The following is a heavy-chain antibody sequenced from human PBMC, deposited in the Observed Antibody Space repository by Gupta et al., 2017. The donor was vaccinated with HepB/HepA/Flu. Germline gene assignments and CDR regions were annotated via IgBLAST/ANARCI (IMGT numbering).Heavy chain of an antibody. CDR3: ARDRTWDDYVWGSYHWFDP. Sequence: EVQLVESGGGLVQPGGSLRLSCAASGFTFSSYWMSWVRQAPGKGLEWVANIKQDGSEKYYVDSVKGRFTISRDNAKNSLYLQMNSLRAEDTAVYYCARDRTWDDYVWGSYHWFDPWGQGTLVTVSS. J-gene: IGHJ5*02. D-gene: IGHD3-16*02. CDR1: GFTFSSYW. CDR2: IKQDGSEK. V-gene: IGHV3-7*01.